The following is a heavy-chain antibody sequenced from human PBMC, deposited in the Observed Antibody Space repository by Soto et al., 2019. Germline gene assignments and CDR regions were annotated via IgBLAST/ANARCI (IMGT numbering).Heavy chain of an antibody. J-gene: IGHJ4*02. D-gene: IGHD1-26*01. CDR1: GYTFTSYA. CDR3: ARDVGATGD. V-gene: IGHV1-3*01. CDR2: INAGNGNT. Sequence: QVQLVQSGAEVKKPGASVKVSCKASGYTFTSYAMHWVRQAPGQRLERMGWINAGNGNTKYLPKFQGRVTITRDTSESAAYMELSSLRSEDTAVYYCARDVGATGDWGQGTLVTVSS.